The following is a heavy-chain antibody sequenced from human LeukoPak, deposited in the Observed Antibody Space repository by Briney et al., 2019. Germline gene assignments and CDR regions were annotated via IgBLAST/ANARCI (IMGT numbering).Heavy chain of an antibody. D-gene: IGHD6-13*01. CDR2: INHSGST. CDR1: GGSFSGYY. J-gene: IGHJ5*02. V-gene: IGHV4-34*01. CDR3: ARTPGVSGAAAGTVDP. Sequence: SETLSLTCAVYGGSFSGYYWSWIRQPPGKGLEWSGEINHSGSTNYNPSLKSRVTISVDTSKNQFSLKLSSVTAADTAVYYCARTPGVSGAAAGTVDPWGQGTLVTVSS.